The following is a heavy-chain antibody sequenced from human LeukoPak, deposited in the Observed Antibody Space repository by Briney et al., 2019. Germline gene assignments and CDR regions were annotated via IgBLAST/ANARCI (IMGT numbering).Heavy chain of an antibody. CDR1: GFTFSDYW. D-gene: IGHD2-2*01. CDR3: ARWRGSTSERSDY. V-gene: IGHV3-7*01. Sequence: PGGSLRLSCTASGFTFSDYWMTWVRQAPGKGLKWVANIKQDGSAKYYVDSVKGRFTISRDNAKNSLYLQMDSLRVEDTATYYCARWRGSTSERSDYWGQGTLVTVSS. CDR2: IKQDGSAK. J-gene: IGHJ4*02.